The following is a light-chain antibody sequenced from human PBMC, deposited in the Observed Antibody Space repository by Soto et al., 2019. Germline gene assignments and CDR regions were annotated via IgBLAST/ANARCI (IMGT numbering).Light chain of an antibody. CDR2: GAS. CDR3: QQHHNWPWT. V-gene: IGKV3-15*01. J-gene: IGKJ1*01. Sequence: EVVMTQSPATLSVSPGESATLSCRASQSVSTTFAWYQQRPGQAPRLLIFGASTRATGIPARFSGSGSGTEFTLTISSLQSEDFAVYYCQQHHNWPWTFGQGTKVDIK. CDR1: QSVSTT.